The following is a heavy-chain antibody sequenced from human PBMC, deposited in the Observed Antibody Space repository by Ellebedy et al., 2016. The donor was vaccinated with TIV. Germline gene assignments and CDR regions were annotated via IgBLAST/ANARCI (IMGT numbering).Heavy chain of an antibody. CDR3: AKGPLASVKVVALAFDI. J-gene: IGHJ3*02. CDR2: ISGSGGST. Sequence: GGSLRLSCAASGLTFSSYAMSWVRQAPGKGLEWVSTISGSGGSTYYADSVKGRFTISRDNSKNTLYLQMNSLRAEDTAVYYCAKGPLASVKVVALAFDIWGQGTMVTVSS. V-gene: IGHV3-23*01. D-gene: IGHD3-22*01. CDR1: GLTFSSYA.